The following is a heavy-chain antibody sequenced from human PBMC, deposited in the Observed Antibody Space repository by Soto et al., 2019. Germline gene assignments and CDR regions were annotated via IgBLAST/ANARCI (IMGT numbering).Heavy chain of an antibody. V-gene: IGHV3-21*01. Sequence: LRLSCAASGFTFSSYSMNWVRQAPGKGLEWVSSISSSSSYIYYADSVKGRFTISRDNAKNSLYLQMNSLRAEDTAVYYCARVNYGSGYYYGMDVWGQGTTVTVSS. J-gene: IGHJ6*02. CDR1: GFTFSSYS. D-gene: IGHD3-10*01. CDR3: ARVNYGSGYYYGMDV. CDR2: ISSSSSYI.